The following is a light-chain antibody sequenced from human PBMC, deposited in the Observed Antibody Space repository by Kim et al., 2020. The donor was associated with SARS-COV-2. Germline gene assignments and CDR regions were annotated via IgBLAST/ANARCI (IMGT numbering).Light chain of an antibody. CDR1: QSVSSN. Sequence: VSPVERATPSCRASQSVSSNLAWYQQKPGQAPRLLIYGASTRATGIPARFSGSGSGTEFTLTISSLQSEDFAVYYCQQYNNWPFTFGQGTRLEIK. CDR2: GAS. CDR3: QQYNNWPFT. J-gene: IGKJ5*01. V-gene: IGKV3-15*01.